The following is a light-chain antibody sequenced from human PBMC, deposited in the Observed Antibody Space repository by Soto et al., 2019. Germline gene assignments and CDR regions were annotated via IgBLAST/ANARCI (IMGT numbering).Light chain of an antibody. Sequence: DIQMTQSPSSLSASVGDRVTITCRASQSISSYLNWYQQKPGKAPKLLIYAASSLQSGVPSMFSGSGSGTDFTLTSSSLHTDDLATYYRQQSYSTPFTFGGGTKVEIK. J-gene: IGKJ4*01. CDR1: QSISSY. CDR3: QQSYSTPFT. V-gene: IGKV1-39*01. CDR2: AAS.